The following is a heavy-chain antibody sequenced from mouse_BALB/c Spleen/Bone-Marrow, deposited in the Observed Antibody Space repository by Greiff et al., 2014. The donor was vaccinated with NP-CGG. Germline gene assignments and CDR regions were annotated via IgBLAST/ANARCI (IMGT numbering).Heavy chain of an antibody. J-gene: IGHJ2*01. D-gene: IGHD1-1*01. CDR1: DFNIKDTY. Sequence: VQLQQSGAELVKPWASVKLSCTASDFNIKDTYMHWVKQSPEQGLEWIGRVDPAIGNTKYAPKFQGKATITADTSSNAAYLHLSSLTSEDTAVYYCVREGRIYYFDYWGQGTTLTVSS. CDR3: VREGRIYYFDY. V-gene: IGHV14-3*02. CDR2: VDPAIGNT.